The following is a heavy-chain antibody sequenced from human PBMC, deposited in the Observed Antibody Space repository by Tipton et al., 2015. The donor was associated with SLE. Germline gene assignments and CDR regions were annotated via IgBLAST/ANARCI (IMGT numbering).Heavy chain of an antibody. J-gene: IGHJ4*02. D-gene: IGHD2-2*01. CDR2: IYHSGST. Sequence: TLSLTCAVSGGSISSSNWWSWIRQPPGKGLEWIGEIYHSGSTSYNPSLKSRVTISVDKSKNQFSLKLSSVTAADTAVYYCFILGYCSGTSCTDYWGQGTLVTVSS. CDR1: GGSISSSNW. V-gene: IGHV4-4*02. CDR3: FILGYCSGTSCTDY.